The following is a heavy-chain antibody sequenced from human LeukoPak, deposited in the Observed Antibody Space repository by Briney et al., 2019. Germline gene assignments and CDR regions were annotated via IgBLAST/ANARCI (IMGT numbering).Heavy chain of an antibody. J-gene: IGHJ1*01. D-gene: IGHD2-2*01. CDR2: IIPIFGTA. CDR3: VGTEYQLLTPEYFQH. Sequence: ASVKVSCKASGGTFSSYAISWVRQAPGQGLEWMGGIIPIFGTANYAQKFQGRVTITADESTSTAYMELSSLRSEDTAVYYCVGTEYQLLTPEYFQHWGQGTLVTVSS. CDR1: GGTFSSYA. V-gene: IGHV1-69*01.